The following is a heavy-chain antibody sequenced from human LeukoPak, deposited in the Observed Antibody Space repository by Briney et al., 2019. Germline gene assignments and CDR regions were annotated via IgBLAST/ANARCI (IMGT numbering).Heavy chain of an antibody. CDR3: AKEAGAAAGTDYFDY. J-gene: IGHJ4*02. CDR1: GFTFSSYG. Sequence: GGSLRLSCAASGFTFSSYGMHWVRQAPGKGLEWVAVISYDGSNKYYVDSVKGRFTISRDNSKNTLYVQMNSLRAEDTAVYYCAKEAGAAAGTDYFDYWGQGTLVTVSS. CDR2: ISYDGSNK. V-gene: IGHV3-30*18. D-gene: IGHD6-13*01.